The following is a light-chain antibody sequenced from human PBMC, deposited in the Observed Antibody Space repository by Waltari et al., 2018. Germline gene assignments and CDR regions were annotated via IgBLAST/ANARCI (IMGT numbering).Light chain of an antibody. J-gene: IGLJ3*02. Sequence: SSELTQDPAVSVALGQTVRITCQGDSLRHYYANWYQQKPGQAPVLVIYGKNSRRWEIPDRFSSSTSGNTAALIIPGVQAEDEADYYCTPRDTTTYHLGVFGGGTKLTVL. CDR1: SLRHYY. CDR2: GKN. V-gene: IGLV3-19*01. CDR3: TPRDTTTYHLGV.